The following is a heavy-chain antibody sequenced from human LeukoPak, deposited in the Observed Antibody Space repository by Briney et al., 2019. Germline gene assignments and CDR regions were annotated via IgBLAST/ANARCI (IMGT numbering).Heavy chain of an antibody. J-gene: IGHJ4*02. V-gene: IGHV1-2*02. D-gene: IGHD3-9*01. Sequence: GASVKVSCKASGYTFTGYYMHWVRQAPGQGLEWMGWIKPNSGGTNYAQKLQGRVTMTTDTSTSTAYMELRSLRSDDTAVYYCARAADILTGYYVYWGQGTLVTVSS. CDR2: IKPNSGGT. CDR1: GYTFTGYY. CDR3: ARAADILTGYYVY.